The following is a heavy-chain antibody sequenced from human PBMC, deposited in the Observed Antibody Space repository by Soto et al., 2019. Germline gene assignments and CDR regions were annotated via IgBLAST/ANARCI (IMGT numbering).Heavy chain of an antibody. CDR2: ISSSSSTI. J-gene: IGHJ4*02. V-gene: IGHV3-48*01. CDR1: GFTFSSYS. D-gene: IGHD2-15*01. Sequence: GGSLRLSCAASGFTFSSYSMNWVRQAPGKGLEWVSYISSSSSTIYYADSVKGRFTISRDNAKNSLYLQMNSLRAEDTAVYDCAREDVVAATNFDYWGQGTLVTVSS. CDR3: AREDVVAATNFDY.